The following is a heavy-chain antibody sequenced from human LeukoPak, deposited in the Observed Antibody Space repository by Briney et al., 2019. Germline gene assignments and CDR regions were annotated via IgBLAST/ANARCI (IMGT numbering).Heavy chain of an antibody. J-gene: IGHJ5*02. V-gene: IGHV1-24*01. CDR2: FDPEDGET. Sequence: ASVKVSCKVSGYTLTELSMHWVRQAPGKGLEWMGGFDPEDGETIYAQKFQGRVTMTEDTSIDTAYMELSSLRSEDTAVYYCATDLARGVTNWFDPWGQGTLVTVSS. CDR1: GYTLTELS. CDR3: ATDLARGVTNWFDP. D-gene: IGHD4-23*01.